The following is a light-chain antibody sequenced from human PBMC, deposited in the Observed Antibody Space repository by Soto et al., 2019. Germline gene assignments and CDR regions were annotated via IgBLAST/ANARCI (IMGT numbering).Light chain of an antibody. CDR2: LGS. V-gene: IGKV2-28*01. CDR3: MQALQTPPA. J-gene: IGKJ4*01. CDR1: QSLLHSNGYNY. Sequence: DIVMTQSPLSLPVTPGEPAPISCRSSQSLLHSNGYNYLDWYLQKPGQSPQLLIYLGSNRASGVPDRFSGRGSGTDFTLKISRVEAEDVGVYYCMQALQTPPAVGGGTKVEIK.